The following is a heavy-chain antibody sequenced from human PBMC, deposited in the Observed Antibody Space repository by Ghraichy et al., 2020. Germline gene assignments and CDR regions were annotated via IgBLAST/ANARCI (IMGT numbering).Heavy chain of an antibody. Sequence: GGSLRLSCAASGLTFSSYAMHWVRQAPGRGLEWVAVVSYDGSNKYYADSVKGRFTISRDNSKNTLYLQMNSLRAEDTAVYYCARVPGGWVAFDYWGQGTLVTVSS. J-gene: IGHJ4*02. V-gene: IGHV3-30*04. CDR2: VSYDGSNK. CDR3: ARVPGGWVAFDY. D-gene: IGHD6-19*01. CDR1: GLTFSSYA.